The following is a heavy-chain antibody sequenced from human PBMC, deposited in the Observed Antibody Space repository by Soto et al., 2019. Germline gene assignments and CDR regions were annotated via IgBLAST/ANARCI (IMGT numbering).Heavy chain of an antibody. V-gene: IGHV1-18*01. CDR1: GYTFTRYG. Sequence: QVQLVQSGAEVKNPGASVKVSCKASGYTFTRYGIGWALQAPGQGREWMGWINTYNGNTNYAQNVQGRVTLTTDTSTSTAYMELRSLRSNDTAIYYCAMVDVYVTPSPQDVWGQGTTVIVSS. CDR3: AMVDVYVTPSPQDV. J-gene: IGHJ6*02. CDR2: INTYNGNT. D-gene: IGHD3-16*01.